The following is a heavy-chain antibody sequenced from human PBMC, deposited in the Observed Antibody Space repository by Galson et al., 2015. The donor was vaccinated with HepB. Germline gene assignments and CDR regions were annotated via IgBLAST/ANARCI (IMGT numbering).Heavy chain of an antibody. CDR2: IYPNSGGP. CDR3: ARDGVAGTKNAFDI. Sequence: SVKVSCKDSGYTFTGYYIHWVRQAPGQGLEWMGWIYPNSGGPRHAPKFQGWVTMTRDPSISTAYMELSRLKSDDTAVYYCARDGVAGTKNAFDIWGQGTMVTVSS. D-gene: IGHD6-19*01. J-gene: IGHJ3*02. V-gene: IGHV1-2*04. CDR1: GYTFTGYY.